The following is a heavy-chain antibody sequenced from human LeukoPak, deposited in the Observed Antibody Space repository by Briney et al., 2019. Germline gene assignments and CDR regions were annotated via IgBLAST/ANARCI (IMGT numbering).Heavy chain of an antibody. Sequence: GGSLRLSCAASGFTFSSYAMSWVRQAPGKGLEWVSAISGSGGSTYYADSVKGRFTISRDNSKNTRYLQMNSLRAEDTAVYYCAKERYYYDSSGYLDPWGQGTLVTVSS. V-gene: IGHV3-23*01. CDR1: GFTFSSYA. CDR2: ISGSGGST. CDR3: AKERYYYDSSGYLDP. J-gene: IGHJ4*02. D-gene: IGHD3-22*01.